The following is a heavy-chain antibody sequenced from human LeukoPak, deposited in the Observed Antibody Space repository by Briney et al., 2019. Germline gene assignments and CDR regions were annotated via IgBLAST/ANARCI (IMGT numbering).Heavy chain of an antibody. CDR2: IYYSGST. V-gene: IGHV4-59*08. CDR3: ARHPGYYDYVWGSYRPNKYYFDY. D-gene: IGHD3-16*02. Sequence: SETLSLTCTVSGGSISSYYWSWIRQPPGKGLEWIGYIYYSGSTNYNPSLKSRVTISVDTSKNQFSLKLSSVTAADTAVYYCARHPGYYDYVWGSYRPNKYYFDYWGQGTLVTVSS. J-gene: IGHJ4*02. CDR1: GGSISSYY.